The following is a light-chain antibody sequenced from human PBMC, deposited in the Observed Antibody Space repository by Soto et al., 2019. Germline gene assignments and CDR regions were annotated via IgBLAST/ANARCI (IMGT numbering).Light chain of an antibody. Sequence: QSVLTQPASVSVSPGQWITISCTGTSSDVGGYNYVSWYQQHPGKAPKLMIYEVSNRPSGVSDRFSGSKSGNTASLTISGLQAEDEADYYCGSYTSSRIYVFGAGTKVTVL. CDR1: SSDVGGYNY. CDR3: GSYTSSRIYV. CDR2: EVS. V-gene: IGLV2-14*01. J-gene: IGLJ1*01.